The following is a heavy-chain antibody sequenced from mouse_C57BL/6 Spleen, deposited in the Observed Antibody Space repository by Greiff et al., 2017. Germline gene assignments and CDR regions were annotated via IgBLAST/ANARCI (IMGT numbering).Heavy chain of an antibody. CDR3: ARIYYDYEDYAMDY. J-gene: IGHJ4*01. D-gene: IGHD2-4*01. V-gene: IGHV2-2*01. CDR2: IWSGGST. Sequence: QVQLKESGPGLVQPSQSLSITCTVSGFSLTSYGVHWVRQSPGKGLEWLGVIWSGGSTDYNAAFISRLSISKDNSKSQVFFKMNSLQADDTAIYYCARIYYDYEDYAMDYWGQGTSVTVSS. CDR1: GFSLTSYG.